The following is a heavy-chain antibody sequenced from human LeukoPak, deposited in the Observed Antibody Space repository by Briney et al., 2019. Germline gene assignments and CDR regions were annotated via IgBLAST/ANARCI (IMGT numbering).Heavy chain of an antibody. CDR1: GYSISSGYY. J-gene: IGHJ3*02. Sequence: SETLTLTWTVSGYSISSGYYWGWIRQPPGKGLEWVGSIYHSGSTYYNPSLKSRVTISVDTSKNQFSLKLSSVTAADTAVYYCARDTQYNVDTAMVTGAFDIWGQGTMVTVSS. D-gene: IGHD5-18*01. CDR3: ARDTQYNVDTAMVTGAFDI. V-gene: IGHV4-38-2*02. CDR2: IYHSGST.